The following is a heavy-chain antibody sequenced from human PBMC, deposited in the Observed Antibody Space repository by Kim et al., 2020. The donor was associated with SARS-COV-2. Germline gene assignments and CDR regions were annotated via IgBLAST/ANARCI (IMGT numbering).Heavy chain of an antibody. V-gene: IGHV4-34*01. D-gene: IGHD3-22*01. CDR3: ARSRLASGYYVGAGGTTFDY. J-gene: IGHJ4*02. CDR1: GGSFSGYY. Sequence: SETLSLTCAVFGGSFSGYYWNWIRQPPGKGLEWIGEINHSGSTDYNPPLKSRVTISVETSKNQFSLKLSSVTAADTAVYYCARSRLASGYYVGAGGTTFDYWGQGTLVTVSS. CDR2: INHSGST.